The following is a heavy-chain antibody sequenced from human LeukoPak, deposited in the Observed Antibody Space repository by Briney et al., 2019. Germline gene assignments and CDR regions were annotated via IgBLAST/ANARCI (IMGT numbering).Heavy chain of an antibody. D-gene: IGHD3-10*01. CDR2: IYYSGST. CDR3: ARSSVSGTYSGGY. CDR1: GGSISSGGYY. J-gene: IGHJ4*02. Sequence: SQTLSLTCTVSGGSISSGGYYWSWIRQHPGKGLEWIGYIYYSGSTYYNPSLKSRVTISVDTSKNQFSLKLSSVAAADTAVYYCARSSVSGTYSGGYWGQGILVTVSS. V-gene: IGHV4-31*03.